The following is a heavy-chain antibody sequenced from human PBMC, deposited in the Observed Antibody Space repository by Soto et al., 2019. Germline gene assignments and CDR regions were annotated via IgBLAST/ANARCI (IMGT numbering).Heavy chain of an antibody. CDR2: IIPIFGTA. V-gene: IGHV1-69*06. CDR3: ARHIVVVPAAILEWRYYGMDV. J-gene: IGHJ6*02. CDR1: GGTFSSYA. D-gene: IGHD2-2*01. Sequence: ASVKVSCKASGGTFSSYAISWVRQAPGQGLEWMGEIIPIFGTANYAQKFQGRVTITADKSTSTAYMELSSLRSEDTAVYYCARHIVVVPAAILEWRYYGMDVWGQGTTVTVSS.